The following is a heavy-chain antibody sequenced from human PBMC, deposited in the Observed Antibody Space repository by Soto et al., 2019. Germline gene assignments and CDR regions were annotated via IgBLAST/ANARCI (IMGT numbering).Heavy chain of an antibody. CDR3: AKGGHVVVVTAALDY. CDR1: GDTFTDYY. V-gene: IGHV1-46*01. J-gene: IGHJ4*02. Sequence: VQLMQSGAEVKKPGASVKVSCKASGDTFTDYYIHWVRQAPGQGLEWMGTVNPSGGHTTYAQHFLGRVTMTGDTSTSTLYREPTSLPSDDTAIYYGAKGGHVVVVTAALDYWGQGTLVTVSS. CDR2: VNPSGGHT. D-gene: IGHD2-21*02.